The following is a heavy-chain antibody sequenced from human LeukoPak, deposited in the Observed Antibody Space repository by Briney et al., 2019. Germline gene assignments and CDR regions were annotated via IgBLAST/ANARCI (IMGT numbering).Heavy chain of an antibody. V-gene: IGHV5-10-1*01. J-gene: IGHJ4*02. CDR3: ARLGYCSSTSCSEVY. D-gene: IGHD2-2*01. CDR2: IDPSDSYT. Sequence: GESLKISCKGSGYSSTSYWISWVRQMPGKGLEWMGRIDPSDSYTNYSPSFQGHVTISADKSISTAYLQWSSLKASDTAMYYCARLGYCSSTSCSEVYWGQGTLVTVSS. CDR1: GYSSTSYW.